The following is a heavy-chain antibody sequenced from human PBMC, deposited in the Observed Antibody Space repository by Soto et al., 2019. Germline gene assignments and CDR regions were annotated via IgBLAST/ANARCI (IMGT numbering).Heavy chain of an antibody. J-gene: IGHJ4*02. CDR2: ISYDGSNK. Sequence: GGSLRLSCAASGFTFSSYAMHWVRQAPGKGLEWVAVISYDGSNKYYADSVKGRFTISRYNSKNTLYLQMNSLRAEDTAVYYCARDQWELLTYFDYWGQGTLVTVSS. CDR3: ARDQWELLTYFDY. CDR1: GFTFSSYA. V-gene: IGHV3-30*04. D-gene: IGHD1-26*01.